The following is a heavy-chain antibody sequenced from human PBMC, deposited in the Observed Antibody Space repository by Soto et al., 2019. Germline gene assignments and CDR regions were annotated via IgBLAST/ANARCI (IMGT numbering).Heavy chain of an antibody. CDR1: GYTFTSSD. D-gene: IGHD2-15*01. V-gene: IGHV1-8*01. CDR2: MNPNTGNT. CDR3: ARGSNQCSGGSCYSDWFDP. J-gene: IGHJ5*02. Sequence: QVQLVQSGAEVKKPGASVRVSCKASGYTFTSSDVYWVRQATGQGLELMGWMNPNTGNTGYAQKFQGRVTMTRNTSISTAYMELSSLRSEYTAVYYCARGSNQCSGGSCYSDWFDPWGQGTPVTVSS.